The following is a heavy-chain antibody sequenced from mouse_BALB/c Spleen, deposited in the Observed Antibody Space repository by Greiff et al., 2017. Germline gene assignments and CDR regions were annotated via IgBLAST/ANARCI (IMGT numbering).Heavy chain of an antibody. V-gene: IGHV2-9*02. CDR1: GFSLTSYG. D-gene: IGHD1-1*01. J-gene: IGHJ2*01. CDR3: ARGRAYGSSWDYCDY. Sequence: QVQLQQSGPGLVAPSQSLSITCTVSGFSLTSYGVHWVRQPPGKGLEWLGVIWAGGSTNYNSALMSRLSISKDNSKSQVFLKMNSLQTDDTAMYYCARGRAYGSSWDYCDYWGQGTTLTVAA. CDR2: IWAGGST.